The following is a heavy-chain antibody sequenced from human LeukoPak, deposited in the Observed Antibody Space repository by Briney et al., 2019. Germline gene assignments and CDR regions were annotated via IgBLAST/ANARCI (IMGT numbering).Heavy chain of an antibody. J-gene: IGHJ4*02. Sequence: SETLSLTCAVYGGSFSGYYWSWIRQPPGKGREWIGEINHSGSTNYNPSLKSRVTISVDTSKNQFSLKLSSVTAADTAVYYCARGGIAAADYYFDYWGQGTLVTVSS. V-gene: IGHV4-34*01. CDR1: GGSFSGYY. CDR2: INHSGST. D-gene: IGHD6-13*01. CDR3: ARGGIAAADYYFDY.